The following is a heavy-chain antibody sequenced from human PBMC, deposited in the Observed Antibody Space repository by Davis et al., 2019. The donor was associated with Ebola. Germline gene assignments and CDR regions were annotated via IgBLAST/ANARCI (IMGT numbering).Heavy chain of an antibody. Sequence: PGGSLRLSCVVSGFTFSRYTMNWVRQAPGKGLEWISYITSSSNIIYYADSVKARFTISRDNAKNSLYLQMNSLRAEDTAVYYCAPDWVHYYYYYYMDVWGKGTTVTVSS. CDR3: APDWVHYYYYYYMDV. CDR1: GFTFSRYT. D-gene: IGHD3-9*01. J-gene: IGHJ6*03. V-gene: IGHV3-48*01. CDR2: ITSSSNII.